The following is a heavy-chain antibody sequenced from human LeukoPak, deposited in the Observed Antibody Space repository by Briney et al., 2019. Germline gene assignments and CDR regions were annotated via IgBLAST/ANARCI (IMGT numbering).Heavy chain of an antibody. Sequence: GGSLRLSCAASGFTFSNYWMTWVRQAPGKGLEWVANIKQDGSERYYVNSLRGRLTISRDNAKNSLYLQMNSLRAEDTAVYYCARDASRVVGATTDFDYWGQGTLVTVSS. V-gene: IGHV3-7*03. CDR3: ARDASRVVGATTDFDY. CDR2: IKQDGSER. CDR1: GFTFSNYW. J-gene: IGHJ4*02. D-gene: IGHD1-26*01.